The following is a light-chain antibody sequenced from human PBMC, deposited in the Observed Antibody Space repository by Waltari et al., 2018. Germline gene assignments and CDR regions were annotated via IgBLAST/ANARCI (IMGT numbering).Light chain of an antibody. J-gene: IGLJ1*01. CDR1: SSDDGGSNY. CDR3: SSYTSSSTEYV. V-gene: IGLV2-14*01. CDR2: DVS. Sequence: QSALTQPSSVSGSPGQSITISCTGTSSDDGGSNYLSWYQQHPGKAPKLMFYDVSNRPSGVSNRFSGSKSGNTASLTISGLQAEDEADYYCSSYTSSSTEYVFGTGTKVTVL.